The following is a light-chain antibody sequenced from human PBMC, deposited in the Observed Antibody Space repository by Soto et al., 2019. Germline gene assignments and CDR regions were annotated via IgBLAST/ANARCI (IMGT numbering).Light chain of an antibody. Sequence: QSVLTQPPSVSAAPGQKVTISCSGSSSDIGNNYVSWYQQLPGTAPKVLIYDNNKRPSGIPDRFSGSKSGTSATLGITGLQTGDEADYYCGTWDSRXNHVFGTGTKVTVL. CDR1: SSDIGNNY. V-gene: IGLV1-51*01. CDR2: DNN. CDR3: GTWDSRXNHV. J-gene: IGLJ1*01.